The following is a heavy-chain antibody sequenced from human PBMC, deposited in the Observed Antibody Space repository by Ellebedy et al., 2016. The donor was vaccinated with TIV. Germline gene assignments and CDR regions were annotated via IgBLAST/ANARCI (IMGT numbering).Heavy chain of an antibody. CDR2: LWYDGNKN. V-gene: IGHV3-33*01. CDR1: GFAFSTYG. D-gene: IGHD2-8*02. Sequence: GESLKISCAATGFAFSTYGMHWVRQAPGKGLEWVAILWYDGNKNYYADAVKGRFTISRDTSKNMLYLQMNSLRAEDTAVYYCAREGTGGETTGYLDHWGQGTPVTVSS. J-gene: IGHJ4*02. CDR3: AREGTGGETTGYLDH.